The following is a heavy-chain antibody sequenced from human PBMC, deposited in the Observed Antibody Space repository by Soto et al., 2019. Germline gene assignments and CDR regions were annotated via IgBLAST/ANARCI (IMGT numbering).Heavy chain of an antibody. CDR3: ATKPITIFGVVIKYNWFDP. Sequence: PSETLSLTCAVYGGSFSGYYWSWIRQPPGKGLEWIGEINHSGSTNYNPSLKSRVTISVDTSKNQFSLKLSSVTAADTAVYYCATKPITIFGVVIKYNWFDPGGQGTLVTVPS. D-gene: IGHD3-3*01. CDR1: GGSFSGYY. V-gene: IGHV4-34*01. J-gene: IGHJ5*02. CDR2: INHSGST.